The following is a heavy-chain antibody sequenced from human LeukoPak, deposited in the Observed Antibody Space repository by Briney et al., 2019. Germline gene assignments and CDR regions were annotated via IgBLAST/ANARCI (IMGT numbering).Heavy chain of an antibody. D-gene: IGHD3-3*01. CDR1: GYTFTNYY. J-gene: IGHJ6*02. CDR2: INPNSGRA. CDR3: ARGTGDFWSGLPYYYYYYGMDV. V-gene: IGHV1-8*02. Sequence: ASVKVSCKASGYTFTNYYMHWVRQAPGQGLEWMGWINPNSGRATYAQKFQGRVTMTRNTSISTAYMELSSLRSEDTAVYYCARGTGDFWSGLPYYYYYYGMDVWGQGTTVTVSS.